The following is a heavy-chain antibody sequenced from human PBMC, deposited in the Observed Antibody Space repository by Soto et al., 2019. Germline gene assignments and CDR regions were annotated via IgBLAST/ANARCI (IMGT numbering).Heavy chain of an antibody. CDR2: IYHSGST. Sequence: SETLSLTCAVSGYSISSGYYLVWIRQPPGKGLEWIGSIYHSGSTYYNPSLKSRVIIFVVTSKNQFSLKLSSVTAADTAVYYCARTRAQLALNWFDPWGQGTLVTVSS. V-gene: IGHV4-38-2*01. D-gene: IGHD6-6*01. CDR1: GYSISSGYY. CDR3: ARTRAQLALNWFDP. J-gene: IGHJ5*02.